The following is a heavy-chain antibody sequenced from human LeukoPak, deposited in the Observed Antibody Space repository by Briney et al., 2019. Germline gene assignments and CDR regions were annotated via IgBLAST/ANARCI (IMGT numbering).Heavy chain of an antibody. D-gene: IGHD2-15*01. CDR2: ISSSGSTI. V-gene: IGHV3-48*03. J-gene: IGHJ4*02. Sequence: GGSLRLSCAASGFTFSSYEMNWVRQAPGKGLEWVSYISSSGSTIYYADSVKGRFTISRDNAKNSLHLQMNSLRAEDTAVYYCARVGRLAFDYWGQGTLVTVSS. CDR1: GFTFSSYE. CDR3: ARVGRLAFDY.